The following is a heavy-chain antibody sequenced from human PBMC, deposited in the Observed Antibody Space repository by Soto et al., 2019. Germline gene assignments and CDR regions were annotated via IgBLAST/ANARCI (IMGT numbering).Heavy chain of an antibody. D-gene: IGHD4-17*01. CDR1: GFTFGDYA. CDR3: TRASDYGDYPGDI. V-gene: IGHV3-49*03. Sequence: GGSLRLSCTASGFTFGDYAMSWFRQAPGKGLEWVGFIRSKAYGGTTEYAASVKGRFTISRDDSKSIAYLQMNSLKTEDTAVYYCTRASDYGDYPGDIWGQGTMVTVSS. CDR2: IRSKAYGGTT. J-gene: IGHJ3*02.